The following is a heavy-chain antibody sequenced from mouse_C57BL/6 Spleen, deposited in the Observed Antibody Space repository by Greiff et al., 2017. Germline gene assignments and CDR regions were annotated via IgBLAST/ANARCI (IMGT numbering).Heavy chain of an antibody. Sequence: VQLKQPGAELVKPGASVKLSCKASGYTFTSYWMHWVKQRPGQGLEWIGMIHPNSGSTNYNEKFKSKATLTVDKSSSTAYMQLSSLTSEDSAVYYCARGEKLGYYFDYWGQGTTLTVSS. V-gene: IGHV1-64*01. CDR3: ARGEKLGYYFDY. D-gene: IGHD4-1*01. CDR2: IHPNSGST. J-gene: IGHJ2*01. CDR1: GYTFTSYW.